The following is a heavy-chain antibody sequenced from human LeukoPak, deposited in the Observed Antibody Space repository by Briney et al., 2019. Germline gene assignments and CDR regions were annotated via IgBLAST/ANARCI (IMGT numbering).Heavy chain of an antibody. J-gene: IGHJ4*02. CDR2: IYSGGST. Sequence: GGSLRLSCAASGFPFSSYSMNWVRQAPGKGLEWVSVIYSGGSTYYADSVKGRFTISRDNSKNTLYLQMNSLRAEDTAVYYCARVASGSYYYWGQGTLVTVSS. D-gene: IGHD1-26*01. CDR3: ARVASGSYYY. V-gene: IGHV3-53*01. CDR1: GFPFSSYS.